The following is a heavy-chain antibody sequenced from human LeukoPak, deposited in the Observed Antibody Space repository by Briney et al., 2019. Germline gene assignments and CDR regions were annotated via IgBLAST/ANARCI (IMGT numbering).Heavy chain of an antibody. CDR1: GGSISSGGYY. V-gene: IGHV4-31*03. J-gene: IGHJ3*02. D-gene: IGHD7-27*01. CDR2: IYYSGST. CDR3: ATRNWAYDAFDI. Sequence: PSQTLSLTCTVSGGSISSGGYYWSWIRQHPGKGLEWIGYIYYSGSTYYNPSLKSRVTIPVDTSKNQFSLKLSSVTAADTAVYYCATRNWAYDAFDIWGQGTMVTVSS.